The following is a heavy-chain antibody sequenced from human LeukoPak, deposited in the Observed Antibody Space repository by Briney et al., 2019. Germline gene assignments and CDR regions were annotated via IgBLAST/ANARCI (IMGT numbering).Heavy chain of an antibody. V-gene: IGHV1-69*06. Sequence: SVKVSCKASGGTFSYYAISWVRQAPGQGLEWMGGIIPMFGTANYAQKFQGRVTITADKSTSTAYMELSSLRSEDTAVYYCARDRSITMVRGVISYMDVWGKGTTVTVSS. CDR2: IIPMFGTA. CDR1: GGTFSYYA. CDR3: ARDRSITMVRGVISYMDV. J-gene: IGHJ6*03. D-gene: IGHD3-10*01.